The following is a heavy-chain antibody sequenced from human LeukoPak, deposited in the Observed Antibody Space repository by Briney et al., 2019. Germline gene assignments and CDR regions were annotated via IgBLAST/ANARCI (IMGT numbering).Heavy chain of an antibody. J-gene: IGHJ4*02. CDR2: ISAYNGNT. D-gene: IGHD6-19*01. Sequence: ASVKVSCKASGYTFTSYGISWVRQAPGQGLEWMGWISAYNGNTNYAQKLQGRVTMTTDTSTSTAYMELRSLRSDDTAVYYCARVAPLIAVAGDHSYWGQGTLVTVSS. V-gene: IGHV1-18*01. CDR3: ARVAPLIAVAGDHSY. CDR1: GYTFTSYG.